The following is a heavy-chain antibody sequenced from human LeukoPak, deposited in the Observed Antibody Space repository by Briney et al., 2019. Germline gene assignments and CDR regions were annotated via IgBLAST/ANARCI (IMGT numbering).Heavy chain of an antibody. J-gene: IGHJ4*02. CDR1: GYTFIDYY. CDR3: ARVKKLMPEFEF. Sequence: ASVNVSCKSSGYTFIDYYIHWVRQAPGQGLEWMGWISPNSGATKYAQKFQGRVSMTRDTSINTAYMELTILRSDDTAIFYCARVKKLMPEFEFWGQGTLVTVSS. CDR2: ISPNSGAT. V-gene: IGHV1-2*02. D-gene: IGHD2-2*01.